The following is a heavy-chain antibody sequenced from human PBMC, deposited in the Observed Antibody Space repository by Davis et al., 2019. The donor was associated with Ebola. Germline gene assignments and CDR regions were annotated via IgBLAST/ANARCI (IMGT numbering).Heavy chain of an antibody. V-gene: IGHV3-23*01. CDR3: AREGDHYGSESHRDGFDI. Sequence: GESLKISCAASGFTFRRYAMSWVRRAPGRGLEWVSSMTYSGGRTWYADSVQGRFPVSRDYFKDTLYLQMNSLRVEDTAVYYCAREGDHYGSESHRDGFDIWGRGTMVAVSS. CDR1: GFTFRRYA. J-gene: IGHJ3*02. CDR2: MTYSGGRT. D-gene: IGHD3-10*01.